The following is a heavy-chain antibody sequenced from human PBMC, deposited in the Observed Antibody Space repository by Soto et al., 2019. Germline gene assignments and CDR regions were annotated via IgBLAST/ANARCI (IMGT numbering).Heavy chain of an antibody. J-gene: IGHJ4*02. V-gene: IGHV4-61*01. CDR1: GGSVSNKTYY. D-gene: IGHD4-17*01. CDR2: VYYSGTT. CDR3: ARTTAVPNTLRSRYFFDY. Sequence: SETLSLTCSVSGGSVSNKTYYWSWIRQPPGKRLEWIGYVYYSGTTNYNPSLKSRVTISVDLSKNQFSLRLSSVTTVDTALYYCARTTAVPNTLRSRYFFDYWGQGTLVTVSS.